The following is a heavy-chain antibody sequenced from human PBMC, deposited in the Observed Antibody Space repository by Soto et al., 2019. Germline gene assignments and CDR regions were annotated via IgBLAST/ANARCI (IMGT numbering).Heavy chain of an antibody. J-gene: IGHJ2*01. CDR1: GFTVSNHY. V-gene: IGHV3-53*01. CDR3: ARVVDSSGYYDCYFDL. Sequence: EVQLVESGGGLIQPGGSLRLSCAASGFTVSNHYMSWVRQAPGKGLEWVALIYSGVTTYYADSVKGRFTISRDNSKNTLFLQMTSLRAEDTAVYYCARVVDSSGYYDCYFDLWGRGTLVTVSS. CDR2: IYSGVTT. D-gene: IGHD3-22*01.